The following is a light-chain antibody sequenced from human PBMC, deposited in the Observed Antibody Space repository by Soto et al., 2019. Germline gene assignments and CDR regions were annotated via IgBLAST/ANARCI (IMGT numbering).Light chain of an antibody. J-gene: IGKJ1*01. CDR3: QQLNGSPWT. CDR1: QSISSY. Sequence: DIQMTQSPSSLSASVGDRVTITCRASQSISSYLNWYQQKPGKAPKLLIYAASSLQSGVPSRFSGSRSGTEYTLTIGSLQPEDFATYYCQQLNGSPWTFGQGTKVEI. CDR2: AAS. V-gene: IGKV1-39*01.